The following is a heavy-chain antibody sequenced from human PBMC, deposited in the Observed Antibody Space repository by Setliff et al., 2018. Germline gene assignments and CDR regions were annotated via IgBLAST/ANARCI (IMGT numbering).Heavy chain of an antibody. V-gene: IGHV1-18*01. CDR3: VRGPGPSVVVAMPFDR. J-gene: IGHJ4*02. CDR1: GYNFITFG. Sequence: ASVKVSCKTSGYNFITFGISWVRQAPGQGLEWMGWISPYNEKTNYAEKFQGRVTMTTDTSTTTVYMEVACLRSDDTAVYYCVRGPGPSVVVAMPFDRWGQGTLVTVSS. D-gene: IGHD5-12*01. CDR2: ISPYNEKT.